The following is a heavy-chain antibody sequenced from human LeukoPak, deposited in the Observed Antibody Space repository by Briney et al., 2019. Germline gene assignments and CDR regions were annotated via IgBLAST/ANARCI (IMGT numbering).Heavy chain of an antibody. V-gene: IGHV5-51*01. Sequence: KPEESLKISCKGSGYSFTSHWIGWVRQMPGKGLEWMGIVNPDDSDTIYSPSFQGQVTISADESITTAYLQWSSLKASDTAMYYCARLRWPRGGRSSFDYWGQGALVTVSS. CDR3: ARLRWPRGGRSSFDY. D-gene: IGHD3-10*01. J-gene: IGHJ4*02. CDR2: VNPDDSDT. CDR1: GYSFTSHW.